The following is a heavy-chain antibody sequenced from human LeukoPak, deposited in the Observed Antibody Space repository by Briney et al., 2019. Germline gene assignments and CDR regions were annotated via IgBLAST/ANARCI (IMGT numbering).Heavy chain of an antibody. CDR1: GGSIDSSSYY. D-gene: IGHD3-3*01. Sequence: SETLSLTCTVSGGSIDSSSYYWDWIRQPPGKGLEWLGNIYYSGTTFYTSSLKSRVTISTDMSKNQFSLRLTSVTAADTAVYYCARGPSYYDFWSGYYRDFQHWGQGTLVTVSS. CDR3: ARGPSYYDFWSGYYRDFQH. J-gene: IGHJ1*01. V-gene: IGHV4-39*01. CDR2: IYYSGTT.